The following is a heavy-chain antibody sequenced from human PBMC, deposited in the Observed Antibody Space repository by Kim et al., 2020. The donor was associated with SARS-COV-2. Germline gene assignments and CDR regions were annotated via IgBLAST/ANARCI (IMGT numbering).Heavy chain of an antibody. J-gene: IGHJ4*02. D-gene: IGHD3-22*01. Sequence: ASVKVSCKASGYTFTSYGISWVRQAPGQGLEWMGWISAYNGNTNYAQKLQGRVTMTTDTSTSTAYMELRSLRSDDTAVYYCATDRKIEHYYDSSGYYYDYWGQGTLLPVSS. V-gene: IGHV1-18*01. CDR1: GYTFTSYG. CDR2: ISAYNGNT. CDR3: ATDRKIEHYYDSSGYYYDY.